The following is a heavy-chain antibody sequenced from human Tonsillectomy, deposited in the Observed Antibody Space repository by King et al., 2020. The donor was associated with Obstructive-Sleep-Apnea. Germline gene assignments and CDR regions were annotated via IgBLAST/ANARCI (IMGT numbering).Heavy chain of an antibody. D-gene: IGHD3-22*01. CDR2: INTDTGNP. V-gene: IGHV7-4-1*02. CDR1: GYTFTTDA. J-gene: IGHJ3*02. Sequence: VQLVQSGSELKRPGASVKISCKTSGYTFTTDALTWVRQAPGQGLELMGWINTDTGNPTYAQDFARRFVFSLDTSVGTAYLQINSLRAEDTAVYYCARDYYFESDGFYAESNDVFDIWGQGTMVTVSS. CDR3: ARDYYFESDGFYAESNDVFDI.